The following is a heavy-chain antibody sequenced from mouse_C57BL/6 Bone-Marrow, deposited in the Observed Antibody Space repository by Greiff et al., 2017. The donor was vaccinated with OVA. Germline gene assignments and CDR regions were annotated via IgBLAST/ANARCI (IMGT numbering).Heavy chain of an antibody. CDR1: GYAFSSSW. J-gene: IGHJ4*01. V-gene: IGHV1-82*01. D-gene: IGHD3-2*02. CDR2: IYPGDGDT. Sequence: VQLQQSGPELVKPGASVKISCKASGYAFSSSWMNWVKQRPGKGLEWIGRIYPGDGDTNYNGKFKGKATLTADKSSSTAYMQLSSLTSEDSAVYFCARGQLRLQGYAMDYWGQGTSVTVSS. CDR3: ARGQLRLQGYAMDY.